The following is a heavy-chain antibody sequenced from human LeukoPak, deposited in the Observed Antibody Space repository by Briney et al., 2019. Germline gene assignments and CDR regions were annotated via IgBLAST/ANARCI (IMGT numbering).Heavy chain of an antibody. CDR2: ISGSGGST. CDR3: AKGSGEVVIADEDY. J-gene: IGHJ4*02. V-gene: IGHV3-23*01. CDR1: GFTFSSYA. Sequence: PGGSLRLSCAASGFTFSSYAMSWVRQAPGKGLEWVSAISGSGGSTYYADSVKGRFTISRDNSKNTLYLQTNSLRAEDTAVYYCAKGSGEVVIADEDYWGQGTLVTVSS. D-gene: IGHD2-21*01.